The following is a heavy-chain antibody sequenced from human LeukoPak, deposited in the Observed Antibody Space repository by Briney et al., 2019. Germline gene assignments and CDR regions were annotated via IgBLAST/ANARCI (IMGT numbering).Heavy chain of an antibody. J-gene: IGHJ4*02. CDR2: FDPEDGET. CDR1: GHTLTELF. CDR3: ARDRTHYYESSGYYSRWEY. D-gene: IGHD3-22*01. V-gene: IGHV1-24*01. Sequence: ASVKVSCKVSGHTLTELFMHWVRQAPGKGLEWMGGFDPEDGETIYAQKFQGRVTMTKDTSTHTGYMELSSLRSEDTAIYYCARDRTHYYESSGYYSRWEYWGQGTLVTVSS.